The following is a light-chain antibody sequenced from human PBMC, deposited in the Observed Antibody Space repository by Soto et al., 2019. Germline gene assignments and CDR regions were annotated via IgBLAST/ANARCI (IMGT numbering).Light chain of an antibody. CDR2: DVS. CDR1: QNIRSY. Sequence: LAFKQSPTTLSLSPGKRATLSCRVSQNIRSYLIWYQQKPGKAPRLFIYDVSNGETGILARFSGSGSGTDFSLTISSLQPEDFAVYYCLQRSHWPRTFGQGTKVDIK. CDR3: LQRSHWPRT. V-gene: IGKV3-11*01. J-gene: IGKJ1*01.